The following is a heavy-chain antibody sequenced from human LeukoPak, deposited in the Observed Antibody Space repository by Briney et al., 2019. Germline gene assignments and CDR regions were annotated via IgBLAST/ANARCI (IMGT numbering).Heavy chain of an antibody. J-gene: IGHJ4*02. CDR3: ARGNSYGYDY. CDR2: IYDSGNT. D-gene: IGHD5-18*01. Sequence: SETLSLTCSVSGGSISSYYWNWIRQPPGKGLEWIGYIYDSGNTKYNLSLKSRVSISIDTSKNQFSLKLSSVTAADTAVYYCARGNSYGYDYWGQGTLVTVSS. CDR1: GGSISSYY. V-gene: IGHV4-59*01.